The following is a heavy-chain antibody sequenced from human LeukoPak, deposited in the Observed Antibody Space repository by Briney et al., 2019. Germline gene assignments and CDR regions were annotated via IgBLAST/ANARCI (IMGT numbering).Heavy chain of an antibody. Sequence: SETLSLTCAVYGGSFSGYYWSWIRQPPGKGLEWIGEINHSGSTNYNPSLKSRVTISVDTSKNQFSLKLSSVTAADTAVYYCARGVRYCSSTSCDNFDYWGQGTLVTVSS. J-gene: IGHJ4*02. CDR1: GGSFSGYY. CDR3: ARGVRYCSSTSCDNFDY. CDR2: INHSGST. V-gene: IGHV4-34*01. D-gene: IGHD2-2*02.